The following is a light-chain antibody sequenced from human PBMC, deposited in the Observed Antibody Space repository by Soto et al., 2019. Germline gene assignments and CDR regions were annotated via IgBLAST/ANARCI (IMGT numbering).Light chain of an antibody. J-gene: IGKJ1*01. Sequence: EIVMTQSPATLSVSPGERATLSCRASQSVSSNLAWYQQKPGQAPRLLIYGASTRATGIPTRFSGSGSETAVTLTISSLQSEDVAVYYCQQYNNWPLFGQGTKLEIK. CDR1: QSVSSN. CDR2: GAS. CDR3: QQYNNWPL. V-gene: IGKV3-15*01.